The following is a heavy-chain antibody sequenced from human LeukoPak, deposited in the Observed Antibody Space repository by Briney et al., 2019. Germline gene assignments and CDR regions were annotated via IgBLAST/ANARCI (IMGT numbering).Heavy chain of an antibody. CDR3: ARLATTKGVNKFDY. J-gene: IGHJ4*02. CDR2: IIPIFGTA. D-gene: IGHD1-26*01. V-gene: IGHV1-69*13. Sequence: ASVKVSCKASGGTFSSYAISWVRQAPGQGLEWMGGIIPIFGTANYAQKFQGRVTITADESTSTAYMELSSLRSEDTAVYYCARLATTKGVNKFDYWGQGTLVTVSS. CDR1: GGTFSSYA.